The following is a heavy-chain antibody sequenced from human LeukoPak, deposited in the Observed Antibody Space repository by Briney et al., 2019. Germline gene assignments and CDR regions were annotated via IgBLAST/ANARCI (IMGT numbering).Heavy chain of an antibody. J-gene: IGHJ4*02. CDR1: GFTFSNYG. D-gene: IGHD3-22*01. CDR3: AKGSYDTSGYYAVVFDY. CDR2: ISYDGNNK. V-gene: IGHV3-30*18. Sequence: GGSLRLSCAASGFTFSNYGMHWVRQAPGKGLEWVAVISYDGNNKFYADSLQGRFTIARDNSKNILYLQMNSLRTEDTAVYYCAKGSYDTSGYYAVVFDYWGQGTLVSVSS.